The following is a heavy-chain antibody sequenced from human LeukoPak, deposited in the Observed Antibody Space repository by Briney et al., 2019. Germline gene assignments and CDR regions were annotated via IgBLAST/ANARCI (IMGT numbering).Heavy chain of an antibody. CDR2: IFPSGGEI. CDR1: GFTFSTFA. Sequence: GGSLRLSCAASGFTFSTFAMIWVRQPPGKGLEWVSSIFPSGGEIHYADSVRGRFTISKDNSKSTLSLQMNSLRAEDTAIYYCATYRQVLLPFESWGQGTLVTVSS. D-gene: IGHD2-8*02. CDR3: ATYRQVLLPFES. J-gene: IGHJ4*02. V-gene: IGHV3-23*01.